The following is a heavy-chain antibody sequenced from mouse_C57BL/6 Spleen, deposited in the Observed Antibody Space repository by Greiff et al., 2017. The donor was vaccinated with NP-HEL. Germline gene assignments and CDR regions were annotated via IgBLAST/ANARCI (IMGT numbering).Heavy chain of an antibody. CDR2: ISNGGGST. V-gene: IGHV5-12*01. J-gene: IGHJ1*03. CDR3: ARLHGSSYLYWYFDV. CDR1: GFTFSDYY. Sequence: DVKLVESGGGLVQPGGSLKLSCAASGFTFSDYYMYWVRQTPEKRLEWVAYISNGGGSTYYPDTVKGRFTISRDNAKNTLYLQMSRLKSEDTAMYYCARLHGSSYLYWYFDVWGTGTTVTVSS. D-gene: IGHD1-1*01.